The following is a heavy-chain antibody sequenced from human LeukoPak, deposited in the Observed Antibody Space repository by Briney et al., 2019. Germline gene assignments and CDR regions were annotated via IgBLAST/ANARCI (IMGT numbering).Heavy chain of an antibody. CDR3: AKTPRQLYYYYGMDV. J-gene: IGHJ6*02. CDR2: ISYDGSNK. D-gene: IGHD1-1*01. V-gene: IGHV3-30*18. CDR1: GFTFSSYG. Sequence: PGRSLRLSCAASGFTFSSYGMHWVRQAPGKGLEWVAVISYDGSNKYYADSVKGRFTISRDNAKNSLYLQMNSLRAEDTALYYCAKTPRQLYYYYGMDVWGQGTTVTVSS.